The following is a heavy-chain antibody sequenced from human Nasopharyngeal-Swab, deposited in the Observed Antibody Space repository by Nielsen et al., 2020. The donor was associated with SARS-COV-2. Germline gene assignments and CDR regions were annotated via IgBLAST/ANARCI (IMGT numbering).Heavy chain of an antibody. CDR3: ARDPGIGYGMDV. D-gene: IGHD6-13*01. V-gene: IGHV1-24*01. J-gene: IGHJ6*02. CDR1: GYTLTELS. Sequence: ASVKVSCKVSGYTLTELSMHWVRQAPGKGLEWVGGFDPEDGETIYAQKFQGRVTMTEDTSTDTAYMELSSLTSEDTAVYYCARDPGIGYGMDVWGQGTTVTVSS. CDR2: FDPEDGET.